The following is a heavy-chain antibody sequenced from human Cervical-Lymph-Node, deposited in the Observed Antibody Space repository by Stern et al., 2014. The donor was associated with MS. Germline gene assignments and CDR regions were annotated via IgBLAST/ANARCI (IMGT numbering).Heavy chain of an antibody. CDR1: GFTFSTYA. Sequence: VQLVESGGGVVQPGRSLSLSCVASGFTFSTYAMHWVRQAPGKGRGGVAFVSYDGTQRNATDSVKARFTISRDNSKNTLYLHMNSLRDEDTAVYFCARGGRGVGLEYWGQGALVTVSS. J-gene: IGHJ4*02. CDR3: ARGGRGVGLEY. V-gene: IGHV3-30-3*01. D-gene: IGHD3-10*01. CDR2: VSYDGTQR.